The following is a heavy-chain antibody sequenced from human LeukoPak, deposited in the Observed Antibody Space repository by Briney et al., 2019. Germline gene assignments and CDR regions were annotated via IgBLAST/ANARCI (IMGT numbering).Heavy chain of an antibody. Sequence: SETLSLTCTVSGGSISSYYWSWIRQPPGKGLEWIGYIYYSGSTNYNPSLKSRVTISVDTSKSQFSLKLSSVTAADTAVYYCAVSHYDILTGYYIPFDYWGQGTLVTVSS. CDR3: AVSHYDILTGYYIPFDY. J-gene: IGHJ4*02. D-gene: IGHD3-9*01. CDR2: IYYSGST. CDR1: GGSISSYY. V-gene: IGHV4-59*01.